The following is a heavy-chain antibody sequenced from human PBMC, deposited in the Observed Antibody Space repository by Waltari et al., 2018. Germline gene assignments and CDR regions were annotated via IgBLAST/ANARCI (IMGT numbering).Heavy chain of an antibody. J-gene: IGHJ4*02. CDR1: GFTFSTTW. Sequence: EVQLVESGGALVQPGGSVRLSCAASGFTFSTTWMCWVRQTPGKGLEWVANIKPDGSEKYYVESVKGRFTISRDNAKNSLYLQMNSLRAEDTAVYFCASGGGRPFDYWGQGTLVTVSS. V-gene: IGHV3-7*01. CDR3: ASGGGRPFDY. D-gene: IGHD3-16*01. CDR2: IKPDGSEK.